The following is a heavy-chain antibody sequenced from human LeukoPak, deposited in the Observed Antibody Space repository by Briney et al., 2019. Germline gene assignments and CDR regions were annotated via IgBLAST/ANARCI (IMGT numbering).Heavy chain of an antibody. J-gene: IGHJ4*02. D-gene: IGHD3-16*01. V-gene: IGHV4-61*01. CDR2: IYYSGRT. Sequence: SETLSLTCTVSGGSVSSDNYYWSWIRQPPGKGLEWIAYIYYSGRTNYNPSLKSRVTMSLDTSKNQFSLKLSSVTAADTAVYYCATEGGGGNYFDYWGQGTLVTVSS. CDR1: GGSVSSDNYY. CDR3: ATEGGGGNYFDY.